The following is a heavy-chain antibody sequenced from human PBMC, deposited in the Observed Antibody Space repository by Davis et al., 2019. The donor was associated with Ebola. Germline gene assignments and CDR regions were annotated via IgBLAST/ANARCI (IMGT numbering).Heavy chain of an antibody. CDR2: MNPNSGNT. D-gene: IGHD3-22*01. J-gene: IGHJ6*02. V-gene: IGHV1-8*01. CDR1: GYTFTSYD. CDR3: AKAMIVVVWYGMDV. Sequence: ASVKVSCKASGYTFTSYDINWVRQATGQGLEWMGWMNPNSGNTGYAQKFQGRVTMTRNTSISTAYMELSSLRSEDTAVYYCAKAMIVVVWYGMDVWGQGTTVTVSS.